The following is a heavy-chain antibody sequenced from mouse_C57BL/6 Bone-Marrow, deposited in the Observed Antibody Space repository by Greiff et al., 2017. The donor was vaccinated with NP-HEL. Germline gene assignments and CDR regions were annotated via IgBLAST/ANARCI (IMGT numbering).Heavy chain of an antibody. D-gene: IGHD6-1*01. Sequence: EVKLVESGGGLVKPGGSLKLSCAASGFTFSSYAMSWVRQTPEKRLEWVATISDGGSYTYYPDNVKGRFTISRDNAKNNLYLQMSHLKSEDTAMYYCARGLYLYYFDYWGPGTTLTVSS. CDR3: ARGLYLYYFDY. CDR1: GFTFSSYA. J-gene: IGHJ2*01. CDR2: ISDGGSYT. V-gene: IGHV5-4*03.